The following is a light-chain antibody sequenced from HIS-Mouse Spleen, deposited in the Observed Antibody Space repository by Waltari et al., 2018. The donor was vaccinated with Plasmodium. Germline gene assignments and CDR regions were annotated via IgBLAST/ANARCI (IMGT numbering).Light chain of an antibody. V-gene: IGLV3-27*01. CDR3: YSAADNNRV. CDR1: VLAKKY. CDR2: KDI. J-gene: IGLJ3*02. Sequence: SYDLTQPSSVSVSPGQTARITCSGDVLAKKYARWVQQKPGQAPVLLIYKDIERPSGIPERFSGSSSGTTVTLTISGAQVEDEADYYCYSAADNNRVFGGGTKLTVL.